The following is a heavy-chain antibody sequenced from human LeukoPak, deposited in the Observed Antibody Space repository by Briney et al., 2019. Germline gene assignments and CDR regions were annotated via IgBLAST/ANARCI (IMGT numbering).Heavy chain of an antibody. CDR2: ISSSSGTI. Sequence: GGSLRLSCAASGFTFSSYNMNWVRQAPGKGLEWVSYISSSSGTIYCADSVKGRFTISRDNAKNSLYLQMNSLRDEDTAVYFCTRGRGTDYWGQGTLVTVSS. D-gene: IGHD1-14*01. J-gene: IGHJ4*02. V-gene: IGHV3-48*02. CDR3: TRGRGTDY. CDR1: GFTFSSYN.